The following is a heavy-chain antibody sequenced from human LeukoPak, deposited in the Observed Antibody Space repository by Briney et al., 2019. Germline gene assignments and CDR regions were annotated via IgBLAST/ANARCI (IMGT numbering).Heavy chain of an antibody. CDR2: IIPIFGTA. CDR3: ASHIDFWSGYYIDYYYMDV. CDR1: GGTFSSYA. Sequence: ASVKVSCKASGGTFSSYAISWVRQAPGQGLEWMGGIIPIFGTANYAQKFQGRVTMTRDTSISTAYMELSRLRSDDTAVYYCASHIDFWSGYYIDYYYMDVWGKGTTVTVSS. V-gene: IGHV1-69*05. J-gene: IGHJ6*03. D-gene: IGHD3-3*01.